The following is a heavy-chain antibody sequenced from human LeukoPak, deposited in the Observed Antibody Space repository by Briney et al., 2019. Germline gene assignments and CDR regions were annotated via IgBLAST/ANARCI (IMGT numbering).Heavy chain of an antibody. J-gene: IGHJ4*02. Sequence: SETLSLTCAVYGGSFSGHYWSWIRQPPGKGLEWIGEINHSGSTNYNPSLKSRVSISVDASKNQFSLKLSSVTAADTAVYYCARQSLYPLPDYWGPGTLSPSPQ. CDR1: GGSFSGHY. CDR2: INHSGST. V-gene: IGHV4-34*01. CDR3: ARQSLYPLPDY. D-gene: IGHD3-16*01.